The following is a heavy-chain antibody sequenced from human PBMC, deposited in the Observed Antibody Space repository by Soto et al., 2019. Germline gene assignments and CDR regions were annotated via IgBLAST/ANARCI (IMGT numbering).Heavy chain of an antibody. CDR1: GYTFTSYY. CDR2: INPSGGST. CDR3: AREVESIKIFGVDTAPHAFDI. V-gene: IGHV1-46*01. Sequence: ASVKVSCKASGYTFTSYYMHWVRQAPGQGLEWMGIINPSGGSTSYAQKFQGRVTMTRDTSTSTVYMELRSLRSEDTAVYYCAREVESIKIFGVDTAPHAFDIWGPGTMVTISS. D-gene: IGHD3-3*01. J-gene: IGHJ3*02.